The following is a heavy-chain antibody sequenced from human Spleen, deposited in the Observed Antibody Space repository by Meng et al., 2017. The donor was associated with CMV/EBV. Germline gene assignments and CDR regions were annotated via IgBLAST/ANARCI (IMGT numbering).Heavy chain of an antibody. D-gene: IGHD3-22*01. J-gene: IGHJ5*02. CDR3: ASGRVGPESTYYYDSSAFWWFDP. CDR2: FDPEDGET. V-gene: IGHV1-24*01. Sequence: ASVKVSCKVSGYTLTELSRHWVRQAPGKGLEWMGGFDPEDGETIYAQKFQGRVTMTEDTSTDTAYMELSSLRSEDTAVYYCASGRVGPESTYYYDSSAFWWFDPWGQGTLVTVSS. CDR1: GYTLTELS.